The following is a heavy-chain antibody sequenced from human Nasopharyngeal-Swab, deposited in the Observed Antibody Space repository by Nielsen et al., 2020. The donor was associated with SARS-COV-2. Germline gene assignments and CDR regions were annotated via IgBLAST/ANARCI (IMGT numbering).Heavy chain of an antibody. Sequence: LSLTCAASGFTFSSYAMHWVRQAPGKGLEWVAVISYDGSNKYYADSVKGRFTISRDNSKNTLYLQMNSLRAEDTAVYYCARTYDSSGYWVWYYYYGMDVWGQGTTVTVSS. CDR3: ARTYDSSGYWVWYYYYGMDV. D-gene: IGHD3-22*01. CDR1: GFTFSSYA. CDR2: ISYDGSNK. V-gene: IGHV3-30-3*01. J-gene: IGHJ6*02.